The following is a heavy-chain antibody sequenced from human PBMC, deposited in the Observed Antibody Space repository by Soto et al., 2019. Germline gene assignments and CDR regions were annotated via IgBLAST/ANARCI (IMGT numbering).Heavy chain of an antibody. J-gene: IGHJ2*01. CDR3: ARQTLGSRYFDL. V-gene: IGHV4-31*03. Sequence: QVQLHESGPGLVKPSQTLSLTCTVSGGSISGGGYYWTWIRQHPGKGLEWIGYIYYSGNTYYNPALKSRVNISVGTSKIQFSLKLNSGTAADTAVYYCARQTLGSRYFDLWGRGNLVTVSS. D-gene: IGHD7-27*01. CDR2: IYYSGNT. CDR1: GGSISGGGYY.